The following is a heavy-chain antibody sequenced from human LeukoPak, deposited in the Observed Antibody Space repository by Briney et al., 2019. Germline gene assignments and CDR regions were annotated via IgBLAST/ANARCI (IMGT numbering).Heavy chain of an antibody. J-gene: IGHJ5*01. CDR1: GFTFSPYW. Sequence: GGSLRLSCAASGFTFSPYWMSWVRQAPGKGLEWVGNIKHDGSKKYYVDSVKGRFTLSRDNDKSSLYLQMNSLRAGDTAVYYCARGPPAGYGTSWYDCWGQGTLVTVSS. CDR2: IKHDGSKK. D-gene: IGHD6-13*01. V-gene: IGHV3-7*03. CDR3: ARGPPAGYGTSWYDC.